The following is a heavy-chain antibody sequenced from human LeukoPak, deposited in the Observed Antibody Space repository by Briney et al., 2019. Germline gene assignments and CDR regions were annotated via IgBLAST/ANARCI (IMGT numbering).Heavy chain of an antibody. J-gene: IGHJ4*02. CDR1: GFTFGDYA. CDR2: IRSKGYGGPT. V-gene: IGHV3-49*04. CDR3: TRDQTPYY. Sequence: GGSLRLSCAASGFTFGDYAMTWVRQAPGKGLEWVGFIRSKGYGGPTEYAASVKGRFTISRDASKSIAYLQMNSLKTADTAVCYCTRDQTPYYWGQGTLVTVSS.